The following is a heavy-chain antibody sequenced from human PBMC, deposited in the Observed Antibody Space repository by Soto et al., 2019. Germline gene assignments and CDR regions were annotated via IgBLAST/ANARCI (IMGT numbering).Heavy chain of an antibody. J-gene: IGHJ6*02. Sequence: QVQLQQSGPGLVKPSGTLSLTCFVSGDSINNTYWWSWVRQAPEKGLEWVGEIHNTGGRSNMPSRNGGITIVGDTSKSQFSLKLTSVTAADTAVYYCARAVYCTTANCWDDFHYYNIVVWGQRTAVTVSS. CDR1: GDSINNTYW. CDR2: IHNTGGR. D-gene: IGHD2-2*01. V-gene: IGHV4-4*02. CDR3: ARAVYCTTANCWDDFHYYNIVV.